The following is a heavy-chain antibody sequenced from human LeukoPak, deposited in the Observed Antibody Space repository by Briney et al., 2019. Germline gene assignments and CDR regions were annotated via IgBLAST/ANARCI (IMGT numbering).Heavy chain of an antibody. Sequence: GGSLRLSCAASGFTFDDYAMHWARQAPGKGLEWVSGISWNSGSIGYADSVKGRFTISRDNAKNSLYLQMNSLRAEDTTLYYCAKDDSSGSGAYYYGMDVWGQGTTVTVSS. V-gene: IGHV3-9*01. CDR2: ISWNSGSI. CDR3: AKDDSSGSGAYYYGMDV. CDR1: GFTFDDYA. J-gene: IGHJ6*02. D-gene: IGHD6-19*01.